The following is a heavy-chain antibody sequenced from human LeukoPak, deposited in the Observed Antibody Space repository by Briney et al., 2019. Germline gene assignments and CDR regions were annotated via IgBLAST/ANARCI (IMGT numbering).Heavy chain of an antibody. J-gene: IGHJ4*02. D-gene: IGHD1-26*01. CDR1: GYTFTGYY. V-gene: IGHV1-2*02. CDR3: ARALRRDTTYYEGY. Sequence: RASVKVSCKASGYTFTGYYMHWVRQAPGQRLEWMGWINPNSGGTNYAQKFQGRVTMTRDTSISTVYMELTTLRSDDTAVYYCARALRRDTTYYEGYWGQGTLVTVSS. CDR2: INPNSGGT.